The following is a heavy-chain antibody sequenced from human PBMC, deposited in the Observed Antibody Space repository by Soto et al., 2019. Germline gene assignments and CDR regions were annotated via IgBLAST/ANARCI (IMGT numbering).Heavy chain of an antibody. V-gene: IGHV2-5*02. CDR2: IYWDDDK. CDR3: AHNNGPYYSGRIWEVDP. D-gene: IGHD3-10*01. Sequence: QITLKESGPTLVKPTQTLTLTCTFSGFSLSTSGVGVGWIRQPPGKALEWLALIYWDDDKRYSPSLKSRLTITNDTSKNQVVLTMTNMDPGDTATYYCAHNNGPYYSGRIWEVDPWGQGTLVTVSS. CDR1: GFSLSTSGVG. J-gene: IGHJ5*02.